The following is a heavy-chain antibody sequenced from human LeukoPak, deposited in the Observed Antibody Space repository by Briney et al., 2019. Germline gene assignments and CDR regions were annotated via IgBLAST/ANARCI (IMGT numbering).Heavy chain of an antibody. V-gene: IGHV3-23*01. CDR3: AKRLYYGSGPLDI. CDR2: LSDSGGST. D-gene: IGHD3-10*01. CDR1: GFSFSNYD. Sequence: PGGSLRLSCAAYGFSFSNYDMTWVRQAPGKGLDWVSTLSDSGGSTYYADSVKGRFTISRDNSKNTLYLQMSSLRAEDTAIYFCAKRLYYGSGPLDIWGQGTMVTVSS. J-gene: IGHJ3*02.